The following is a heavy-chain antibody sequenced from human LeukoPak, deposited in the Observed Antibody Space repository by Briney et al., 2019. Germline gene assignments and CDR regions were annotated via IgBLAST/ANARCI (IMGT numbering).Heavy chain of an antibody. CDR1: GFTFSSYA. D-gene: IGHD3-16*02. CDR3: ALGYDYVWGSYRFDY. CDR2: ISGSGGST. Sequence: GGSLRLSCAASGFTFSSYAMSWVRQAPGKGLEWVSAISGSGGSTYYADSVKGRFTISRDNSKNTLYLKMNSLRAEDTAVYYCALGYDYVWGSYRFDYWGQGTLVTVSS. V-gene: IGHV3-23*01. J-gene: IGHJ4*02.